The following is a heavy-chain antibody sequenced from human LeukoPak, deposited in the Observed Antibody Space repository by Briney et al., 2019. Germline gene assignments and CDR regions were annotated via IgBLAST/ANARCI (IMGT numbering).Heavy chain of an antibody. V-gene: IGHV3-30*04. CDR3: ARVAAPIMYVDTAMFFDY. D-gene: IGHD5-18*01. CDR2: ISYDGSNK. CDR1: GFTLSTYA. J-gene: IGHJ4*02. Sequence: SGGSLRFSCAALGFTLSTYAMPWVRQAPGKALEGVAVISYDGSNKYYADSVKGRFSNARDNSKNTLYLQMNRLKAEDTAVYYCARVAAPIMYVDTAMFFDYWGQGTLVTVSS.